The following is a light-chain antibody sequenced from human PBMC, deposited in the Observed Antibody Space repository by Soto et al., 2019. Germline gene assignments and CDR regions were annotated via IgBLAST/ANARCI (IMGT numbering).Light chain of an antibody. V-gene: IGKV3-20*01. CDR1: RSFASSY. CDR3: HHYDSSPPYT. J-gene: IGKJ2*01. CDR2: AAS. Sequence: EFVLTQSPATLSLCPGERATLSCRAIRSFASSYLAWYQHKPGQAPTLLIYAASSRATGIPDRFIGSGSGTDFTLTISRHEPDNSAVYYCHHYDSSPPYTFGQGTKVDIK.